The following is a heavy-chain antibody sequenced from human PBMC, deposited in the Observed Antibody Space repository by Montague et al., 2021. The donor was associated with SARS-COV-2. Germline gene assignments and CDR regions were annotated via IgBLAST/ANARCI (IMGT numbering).Heavy chain of an antibody. CDR1: GGSFSDYY. J-gene: IGHJ4*02. CDR3: ARGRQHFNMIVVVMTGGEYYFYY. D-gene: IGHD3-22*01. CDR2: VSHRGTS. V-gene: IGHV4-34*01. Sequence: SETLSLTCAVYGGSFSDYYWSWIRQPPGKGLEWIGEVSHRGTSNYNPSLKSRVSISVDTSKNQFSLYLSSVTAADTAVYYCARGRQHFNMIVVVMTGGEYYFYYWGQGTLVTVSS.